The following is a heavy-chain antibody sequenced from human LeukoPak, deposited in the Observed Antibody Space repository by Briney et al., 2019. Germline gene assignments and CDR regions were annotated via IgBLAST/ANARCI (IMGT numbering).Heavy chain of an antibody. CDR2: ISSSSTTI. Sequence: GGSLRLSCAVSGFIFSNYSMNWVRQAPGKGLEWVSYISSSSTTIYYADSVKGRFTISRDNAKNSLYLQMNTLRAEDTAVYYCARARASTVTTFPFDYWGQGTLVTVSS. CDR3: ARARASTVTTFPFDY. CDR1: GFIFSNYS. J-gene: IGHJ4*02. V-gene: IGHV3-48*01. D-gene: IGHD4-17*01.